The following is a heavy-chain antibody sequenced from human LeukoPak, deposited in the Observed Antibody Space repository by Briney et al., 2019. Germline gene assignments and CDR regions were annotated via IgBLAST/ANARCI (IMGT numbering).Heavy chain of an antibody. V-gene: IGHV1-18*01. Sequence: ASVKVSCKASGYTFTSYGISWVRQAPGQGLEWMGWISAYNGNTNYAQKVQGRVTTTTDTSTSTAYMELRSLRSDDTAVYYCARDAEAGYSSSWLNYYYYYYMDVRGKGTTVTVSS. J-gene: IGHJ6*03. D-gene: IGHD6-13*01. CDR3: ARDAEAGYSSSWLNYYYYYYMDV. CDR2: ISAYNGNT. CDR1: GYTFTSYG.